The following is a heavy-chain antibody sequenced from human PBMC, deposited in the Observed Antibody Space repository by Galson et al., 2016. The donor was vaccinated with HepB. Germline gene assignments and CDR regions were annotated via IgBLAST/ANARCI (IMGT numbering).Heavy chain of an antibody. CDR3: AREGFSRRKNSYDSTASQL. CDR1: GFIFSDYY. D-gene: IGHD3-22*01. V-gene: IGHV3-11*06. CDR2: ITSSNSYA. Sequence: SLRLSCAASGFIFSDYYMSWIRQAPGKGLEWVSYITSSNSYANYDDSVKGRFTISRDNSKNSLYLQMNSLRAEDTAVYYCAREGFSRRKNSYDSTASQLRGQGTLVTVSS. J-gene: IGHJ4*02.